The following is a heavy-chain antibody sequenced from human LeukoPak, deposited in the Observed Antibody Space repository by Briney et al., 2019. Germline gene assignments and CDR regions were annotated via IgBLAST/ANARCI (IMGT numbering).Heavy chain of an antibody. CDR2: IYYSGST. CDR1: GGSISSYY. J-gene: IGHJ4*02. V-gene: IGHV4-59*01. CDR3: ARDPGGPRALFDY. D-gene: IGHD3-10*01. Sequence: SETLSLTSTVSGGSISSYYWSWIRQPPGKGLEWIGYIYYSGSTNYNPSLKSRVTISVDTSKNQFSLKLSSVTAADTAVYYCARDPGGPRALFDYWGQGTLVTVSS.